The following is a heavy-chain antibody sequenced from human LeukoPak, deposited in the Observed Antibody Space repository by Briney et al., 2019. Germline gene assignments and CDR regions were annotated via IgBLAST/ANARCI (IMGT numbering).Heavy chain of an antibody. D-gene: IGHD3-22*01. Sequence: ASVKVSCKAIGYSFTSYGMNWVRQAPGQGLEWMGWISAYNGDTNYAQKLQGRVTMTTDTSTTTAYMELRSLRSDDTAVYYCVRDRITLKVVIDPEDACDIWGQGTMVTVSS. CDR2: ISAYNGDT. CDR3: VRDRITLKVVIDPEDACDI. J-gene: IGHJ3*02. V-gene: IGHV1-18*01. CDR1: GYSFTSYG.